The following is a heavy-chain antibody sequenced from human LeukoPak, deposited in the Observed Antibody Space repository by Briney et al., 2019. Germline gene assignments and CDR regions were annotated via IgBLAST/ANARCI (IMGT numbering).Heavy chain of an antibody. CDR2: IWYDGSNK. CDR3: AKDLGQVGLLDY. V-gene: IGHV3-33*06. CDR1: GFTFSSYG. Sequence: GRSLRPSCAASGFTFSSYGMHWVRQAPGKGLERGAVIWYDGSNKYYADSVKGRFTISRDNSKNTLYLQMNSLRAEDTAVYYCAKDLGQVGLLDYWGQGTLVTVSS. D-gene: IGHD1-26*01. J-gene: IGHJ4*02.